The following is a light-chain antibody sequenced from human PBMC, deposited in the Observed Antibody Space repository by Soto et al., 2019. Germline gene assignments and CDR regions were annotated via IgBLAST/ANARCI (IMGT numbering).Light chain of an antibody. CDR1: QSVRSS. V-gene: IGKV3-15*01. CDR3: QQRSNWPIT. J-gene: IGKJ5*01. CDR2: GAS. Sequence: EIVMTQSPATLSVSPGERATLSCGASQSVRSSLAWYQQKPGQAPRLLIHGASTRAPGVPARFSGSGSGTDFTLTISSLQSEDFAVYYCQQRSNWPITFGQGTRLEIK.